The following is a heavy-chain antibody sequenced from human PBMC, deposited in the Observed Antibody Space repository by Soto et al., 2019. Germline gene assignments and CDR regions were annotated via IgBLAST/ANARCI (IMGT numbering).Heavy chain of an antibody. CDR2: IFHDGSV. V-gene: IGHV4-4*02. Sequence: SETLSLTCAVSGGSISSNNWWSWVRQPPGKGLEWIGEIFHDGSVNYNPSLSGRVTISVDTSKNQFSLKLSSVTAADTAVYYCARHPSDFWFDPWGQGTLVTVSS. J-gene: IGHJ5*02. CDR1: GGSISSNNW. D-gene: IGHD2-21*02. CDR3: ARHPSDFWFDP.